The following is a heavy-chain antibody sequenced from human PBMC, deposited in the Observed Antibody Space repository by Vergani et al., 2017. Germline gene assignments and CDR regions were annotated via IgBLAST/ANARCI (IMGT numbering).Heavy chain of an antibody. CDR3: ARGSGGYDSYYFDY. CDR2: ISYDGSNK. V-gene: IGHV3-30*03. D-gene: IGHD5-12*01. Sequence: VQLLESGGGVVQPGRSLRLSCAASGFTFSSYGMHWVRQAPGKGLEWVAVISYDGSNKYYADSVKGRFTISRDNSKNTLYLQMNSLRAEDTAVYYCARGSGGYDSYYFDYWGQGTLVTVSS. CDR1: GFTFSSYG. J-gene: IGHJ4*02.